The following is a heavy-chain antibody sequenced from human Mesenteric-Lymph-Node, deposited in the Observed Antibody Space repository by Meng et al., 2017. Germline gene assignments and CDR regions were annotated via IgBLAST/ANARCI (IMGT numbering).Heavy chain of an antibody. CDR3: ARVLAREWHDYGDYDFDY. CDR2: INSDGSST. J-gene: IGHJ4*02. V-gene: IGHV3-74*01. Sequence: GESLKISCAASGFTFSSYWMHWVRQAPGKGLVWVSRINSDGSSTSYADSVKGRFTISRDNAKNTLYLQMNSLRAEDTAVYYCARVLAREWHDYGDYDFDYWGQGTLVTVSS. D-gene: IGHD4-17*01. CDR1: GFTFSSYW.